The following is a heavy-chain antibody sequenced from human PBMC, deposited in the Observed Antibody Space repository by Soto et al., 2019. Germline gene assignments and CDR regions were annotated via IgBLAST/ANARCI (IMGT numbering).Heavy chain of an antibody. D-gene: IGHD3-16*01. CDR2: INPGGGST. CDR3: ARGLGTNGLDV. V-gene: IGHV1-46*01. Sequence: QVQLVQSGPEVRKPGAPVRLSCKASGYSFTSYHIHWVRQAPGQGLEWMGIINPGGGSTSYAQKFQGRVTMTRDTSARTVYMELSSLKSTDTAVYYCARGLGTNGLDVWGQGTAVTVSS. J-gene: IGHJ6*02. CDR1: GYSFTSYH.